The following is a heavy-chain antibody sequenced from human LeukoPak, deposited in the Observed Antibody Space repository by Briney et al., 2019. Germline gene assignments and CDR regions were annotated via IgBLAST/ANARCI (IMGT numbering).Heavy chain of an antibody. D-gene: IGHD4-11*01. CDR2: IKTKTDGGTT. Sequence: PGGSLRLSCAASGFTFSNAWMSWVRQAPGKGREWGGHIKTKTDGGTTDYDAPVKGRFTISRDNSKNTLYLQMNSLKTEDTALYYCTTMTTDNWGQGTPVTVSS. J-gene: IGHJ4*02. CDR3: TTMTTDN. CDR1: GFTFSNAW. V-gene: IGHV3-15*01.